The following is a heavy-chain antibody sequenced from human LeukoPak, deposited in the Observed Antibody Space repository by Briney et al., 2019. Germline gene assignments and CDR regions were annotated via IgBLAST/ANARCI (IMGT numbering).Heavy chain of an antibody. Sequence: ASVKVSCKASGYTFTSYDINWVRQATGQGLEWMGWMNPVSGNTGNAQKFQGRVTMTRNTSISTAYMELNSLRSEDTAVYYCARGGGYSYGRLDYWGQGTLVTVSS. CDR2: MNPVSGNT. J-gene: IGHJ4*02. D-gene: IGHD5-18*01. CDR3: ARGGGYSYGRLDY. V-gene: IGHV1-8*01. CDR1: GYTFTSYD.